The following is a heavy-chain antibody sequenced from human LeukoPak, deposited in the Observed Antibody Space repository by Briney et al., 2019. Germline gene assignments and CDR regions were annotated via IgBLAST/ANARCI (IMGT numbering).Heavy chain of an antibody. CDR1: GGSISSYY. Sequence: NPSETLSLTCTVSGGSISSYYWSWIRQPAGKGLEWIGRIYTSGSTNYNPSLKSRVTMSVDTSKNQFSLKLSSVTAADTAVYYCARWEYCRSTSCYPGYFTSGAKETLVTVSS. CDR3: ARWEYCRSTSCYPGYFTS. V-gene: IGHV4-4*07. J-gene: IGHJ4*02. CDR2: IYTSGST. D-gene: IGHD2-2*01.